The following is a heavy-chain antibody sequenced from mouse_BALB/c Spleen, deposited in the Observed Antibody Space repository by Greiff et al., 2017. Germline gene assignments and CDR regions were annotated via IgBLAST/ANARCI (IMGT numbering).Heavy chain of an antibody. CDR1: GFNIKDYY. CDR2: IDPENGDT. V-gene: IGHV14-4*02. Sequence: EVKLMESGAELVRSGASVKLSCTASGFNIKDYYMHWVKQRPEQGLEWIGWIDPENGDTEYAPKFQGKATMTADTSSNTAYLQLSSLTSEDTAVYYCNAYYAPYYYAMDYWGQGTSVTVSS. D-gene: IGHD1-1*01. CDR3: NAYYAPYYYAMDY. J-gene: IGHJ4*01.